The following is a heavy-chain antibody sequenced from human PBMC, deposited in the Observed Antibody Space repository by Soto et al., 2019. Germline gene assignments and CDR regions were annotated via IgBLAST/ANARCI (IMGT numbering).Heavy chain of an antibody. D-gene: IGHD3-22*01. J-gene: IGHJ6*02. V-gene: IGHV3-33*01. CDR2: IWYDGSNK. CDR3: AREKGDTTMIIGAMYV. CDR1: GFTFSSYG. Sequence: GGSLRLSCAASGFTFSSYGMHWVRQAPGKGLEWVAVIWYDGSNKYYADSVKGRFTISRDNSKNTLYLQMNSLRAEDTAVYYCAREKGDTTMIIGAMYVRGQGTMVTVS.